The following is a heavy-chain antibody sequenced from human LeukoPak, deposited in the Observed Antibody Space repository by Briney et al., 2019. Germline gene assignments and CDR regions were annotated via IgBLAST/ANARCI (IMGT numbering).Heavy chain of an antibody. CDR1: GGSISSYY. Sequence: SETLSLTCTVSGGSISSYYWSWIRQPPGKGLEWIGYINYSGSINYNPSLKSRVTMSVDTSKNQFSLKLSSVTAADTAVYYCATGQYCSGNRCYSGTFDIWGQGTMVTVSS. CDR2: INYSGSI. D-gene: IGHD2-15*01. V-gene: IGHV4-59*01. J-gene: IGHJ3*02. CDR3: ATGQYCSGNRCYSGTFDI.